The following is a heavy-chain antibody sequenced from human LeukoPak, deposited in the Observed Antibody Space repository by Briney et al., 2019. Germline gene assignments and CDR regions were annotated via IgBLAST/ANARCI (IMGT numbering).Heavy chain of an antibody. J-gene: IGHJ3*02. Sequence: SETLSLTCTVSGGSVSSSNDYWGWIRQPPGKGLEWIGSIHYSGSAWYNPSLKSRVTISVDTSRNQFSLNLSSVTAADTAVYYCARAHITQGVVDGFDIWGQGTMVTVSS. V-gene: IGHV4-39*01. CDR2: IHYSGSA. D-gene: IGHD3-10*01. CDR3: ARAHITQGVVDGFDI. CDR1: GGSVSSSNDY.